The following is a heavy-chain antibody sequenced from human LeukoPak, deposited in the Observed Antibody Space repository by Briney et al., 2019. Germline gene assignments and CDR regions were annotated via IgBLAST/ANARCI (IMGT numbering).Heavy chain of an antibody. J-gene: IGHJ5*02. V-gene: IGHV3-11*03. CDR3: ARNGYSGYDRLNWFDP. Sequence: GGSLRLSCAASGFTVSSNYMTWIRQAPGKGLEWVSSISSGSTYTNYADSVKGRFTISRDNAKNSLYLQMNSLRVEDTAVYYCARNGYSGYDRLNWFDPWGQGTLVTVSS. D-gene: IGHD5-12*01. CDR1: GFTVSSNY. CDR2: ISSGSTYT.